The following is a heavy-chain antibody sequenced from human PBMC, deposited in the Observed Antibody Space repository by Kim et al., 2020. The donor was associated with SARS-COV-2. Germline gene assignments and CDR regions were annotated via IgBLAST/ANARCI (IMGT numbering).Heavy chain of an antibody. CDR1: GFTFSSYG. D-gene: IGHD6-6*01. V-gene: IGHV3-30*18. CDR2: ISYDGSNK. J-gene: IGHJ5*01. CDR3: AKDFEWGAARSSNWFDT. Sequence: GGSLRLSCAASGFTFSSYGMHWVRQAPGKGLEWVAVISYDGSNKYYTDSVKGRFTISRDNSKNTLYLQMNSLRAEDTAVYYWAKDFEWGAARSSNWFDT.